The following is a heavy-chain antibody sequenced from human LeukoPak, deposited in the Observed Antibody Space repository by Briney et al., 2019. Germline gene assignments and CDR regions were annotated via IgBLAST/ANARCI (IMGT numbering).Heavy chain of an antibody. D-gene: IGHD2-15*01. CDR3: ARVSRYCSGGSCYSYFDY. Sequence: ASVKVSCKASGYTFTGYCMHWVRQAPGQGLEWMGRINPNSGGTNYAQKFQGRVTMTRDTSISTAYMELSRLRSDDTAVYYCARVSRYCSGGSCYSYFDYWGQGTLVTVSS. V-gene: IGHV1-2*06. J-gene: IGHJ4*02. CDR2: INPNSGGT. CDR1: GYTFTGYC.